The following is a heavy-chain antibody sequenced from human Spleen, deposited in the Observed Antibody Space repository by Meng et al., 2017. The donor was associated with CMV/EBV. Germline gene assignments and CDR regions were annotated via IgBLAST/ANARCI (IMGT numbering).Heavy chain of an antibody. Sequence: RVSGPGVVNPSKPLSLICLVLWGSISSCGSSWRWMRHPPGEGLVWLGYRYYSGSTYYNPSLKSPVTISVDTSRNQFSLKLNFVTGADTAVDYCAKYTVGNPPPQFDPWGQGTLVTVSS. J-gene: IGHJ5*02. CDR1: WGSISSCGSS. CDR3: AKYTVGNPPPQFDP. D-gene: IGHD4-23*01. V-gene: IGHV4-30-4*01. CDR2: RYYSGST.